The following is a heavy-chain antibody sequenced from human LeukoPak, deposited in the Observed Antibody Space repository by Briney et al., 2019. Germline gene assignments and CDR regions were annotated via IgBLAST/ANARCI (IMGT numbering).Heavy chain of an antibody. V-gene: IGHV1-24*01. D-gene: IGHD6-25*01. CDR1: GCTLTELS. CDR2: FDPEGGGI. Sequence: GASVKVSCKFSGCTLTELSMHWVRQAPGTGLEWMGGFDPEGGGIISAQRFQGRVTMTEDTSTDTAYMELSSLRSEDTAVYYCATDSQSGWPYFDYWGQGTLVAVSS. CDR3: ATDSQSGWPYFDY. J-gene: IGHJ4*02.